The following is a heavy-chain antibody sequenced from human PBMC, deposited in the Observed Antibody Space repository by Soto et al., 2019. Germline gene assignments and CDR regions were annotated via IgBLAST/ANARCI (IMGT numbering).Heavy chain of an antibody. Sequence: EVQLVESGGGLVQPGGSLRLSCAASGFTFSTYEMNWVRQAPGKGLEWVSYISGTSIMIYYADSVKGRFTISRDNAKSSLFLQMNNLGADDTAVYYCARKGSDDLDYWCQGTLVTVSS. CDR2: ISGTSIMI. CDR1: GFTFSTYE. CDR3: ARKGSDDLDY. D-gene: IGHD1-1*01. V-gene: IGHV3-48*03. J-gene: IGHJ4*02.